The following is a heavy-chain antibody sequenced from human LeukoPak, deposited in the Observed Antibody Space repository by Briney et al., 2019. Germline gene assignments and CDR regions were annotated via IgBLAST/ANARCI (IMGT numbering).Heavy chain of an antibody. J-gene: IGHJ4*02. V-gene: IGHV3-21*01. CDR3: ARDERAGYSCL. CDR2: ISSSSSYI. D-gene: IGHD5-24*01. CDR1: GFTFSSYS. Sequence: GSLRLSCAASGFTFSSYSMNWVRQAPGKGLEWVSSISSSSSYIYYADSVKGRFTISRDNAKNSLYLQMNSLRAEDTAVYYCARDERAGYSCLWGQGALVTVSS.